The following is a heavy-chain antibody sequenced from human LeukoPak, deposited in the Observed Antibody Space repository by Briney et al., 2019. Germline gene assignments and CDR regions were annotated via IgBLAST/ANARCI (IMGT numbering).Heavy chain of an antibody. CDR1: EFTFRDYA. V-gene: IGHV3-23*01. J-gene: IGHJ4*02. D-gene: IGHD3-22*01. Sequence: GGSLRLSCAASEFTFRDYAMSWVRQAPGKGLEWVSVISGSGGTTHYADSVKGQLTISRDNSKNTVFLQMNSLRAEDTAVYYCATDYYDRSGDYTVDYWGQGTLVTVSS. CDR2: ISGSGGTT. CDR3: ATDYYDRSGDYTVDY.